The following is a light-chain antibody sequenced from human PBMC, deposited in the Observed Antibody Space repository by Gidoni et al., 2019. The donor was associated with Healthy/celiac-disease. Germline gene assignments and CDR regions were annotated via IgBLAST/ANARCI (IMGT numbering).Light chain of an antibody. V-gene: IGLV1-40*01. CDR1: SSNIGSGYD. CDR3: QSYDSSLSGWVV. CDR2: GNS. J-gene: IGLJ2*01. Sequence: QSVLTPPPPVSGAPGQRVTISCTGSSSNIGSGYDVHWYQQLPGTAPKLLIYGNSNRPSGVPDRFSGSKSGTSASLAITGLQAEDEADYYCQSYDSSLSGWVVFGGGTKLTVL.